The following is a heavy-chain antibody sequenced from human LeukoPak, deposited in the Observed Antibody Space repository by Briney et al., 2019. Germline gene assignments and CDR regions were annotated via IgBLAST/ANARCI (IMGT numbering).Heavy chain of an antibody. V-gene: IGHV4-61*02. CDR1: GGSISSASYY. Sequence: SETLSLTCTVSGGSISSASYYWSWIRQPAGKGLDWIGRFYTSGTTNYNPSLRSRVTISVDTSNNQFSLKLTSVTAADTAVYYCAREREGPYGYLDYWGQGTLVTVSS. J-gene: IGHJ4*02. CDR2: FYTSGTT. CDR3: AREREGPYGYLDY. D-gene: IGHD4-17*01.